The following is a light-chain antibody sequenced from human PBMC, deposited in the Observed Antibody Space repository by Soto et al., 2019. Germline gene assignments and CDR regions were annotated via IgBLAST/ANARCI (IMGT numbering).Light chain of an antibody. CDR3: HQYDSWT. J-gene: IGKJ1*01. CDR1: QSFNSIY. V-gene: IGKV3-20*01. Sequence: EIVLTQPPGTLSFSPGERATLSCRASQSFNSIYLAWHQQKPGQAPRLLIYGASSRATGIPDRFSGSGSGTDFTLTISRLEPEDFAVYYCHQYDSWTFGQGTKVDIK. CDR2: GAS.